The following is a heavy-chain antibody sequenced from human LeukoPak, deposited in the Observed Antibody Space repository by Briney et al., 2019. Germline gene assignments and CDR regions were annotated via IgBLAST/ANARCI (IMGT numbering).Heavy chain of an antibody. Sequence: SETLSLTCSVSGGSVSSDSYFWNWVRQPPGKGLEWIGYIYYSGSTNYNPSLKSRVTISVDTSKNQFSLKLSSVTAADTAVYYCARVGATYDAFDIWGQGTMVTVSS. J-gene: IGHJ3*02. CDR3: ARVGATYDAFDI. CDR1: GGSVSSDSYF. D-gene: IGHD1-26*01. V-gene: IGHV4-61*01. CDR2: IYYSGST.